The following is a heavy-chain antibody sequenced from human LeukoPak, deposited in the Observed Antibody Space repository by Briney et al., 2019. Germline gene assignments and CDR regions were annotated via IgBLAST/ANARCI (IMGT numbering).Heavy chain of an antibody. V-gene: IGHV4-34*01. CDR3: SRGTDANKCGNS. J-gene: IGHJ4*02. CDR1: GGSFSGYY. Sequence: TSETLSLTCAVYGGSFSGYYWTWIRQPPGKGLEWIGEIHYSGSINYNPSLKSRVTISADTSNNHFSLKVNSVTAADTAVYYCSRGTDANKCGNSWGQGTLVTVSS. CDR2: IHYSGSI. D-gene: IGHD5-24*01.